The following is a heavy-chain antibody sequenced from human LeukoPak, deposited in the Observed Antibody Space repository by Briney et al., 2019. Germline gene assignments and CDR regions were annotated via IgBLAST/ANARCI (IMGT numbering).Heavy chain of an antibody. J-gene: IGHJ4*02. Sequence: GSLRLSCAASGFTFNSYSMNWVRGAPGKGLEWVSSIGSRSSSIYYADSVKGRFTISRDNAKNSLFLQMNSLRAEDTAVYYCARGWNYAFRFDYWGQGTLVTVSS. CDR2: IGSRSSSI. D-gene: IGHD1-7*01. V-gene: IGHV3-21*06. CDR3: ARGWNYAFRFDY. CDR1: GFTFNSYS.